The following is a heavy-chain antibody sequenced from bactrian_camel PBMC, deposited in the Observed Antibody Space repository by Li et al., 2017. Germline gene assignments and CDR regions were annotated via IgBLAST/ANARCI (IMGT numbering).Heavy chain of an antibody. D-gene: IGHD1*01. Sequence: HVQLVESGGGSAQAGGSLTLSCTASGTTLKRACIGWFRQAPGQQREAVATIGMDRTEIYADSVKGRFTISRDNAKNTVTLQMNSLKAEDTALYYCATIAPWYDGMDYWGAGTQVTVS. CDR2: IGMDRTE. V-gene: IGHV3S53*01. J-gene: IGHJ7*01. CDR1: GTTLKRAC.